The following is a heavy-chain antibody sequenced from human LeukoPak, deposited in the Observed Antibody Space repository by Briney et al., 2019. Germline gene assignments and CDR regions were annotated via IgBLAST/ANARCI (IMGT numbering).Heavy chain of an antibody. CDR1: GGSISSGTYY. V-gene: IGHV4-39*07. Sequence: SETLSLTCTVSGGSISSGTYYWGWIRQPPGKGLEWIGEINHSGSTNYNPSLKSRVTISVDTSKNQFSLKLSSVTAADTAVYYCARVKLRDWFDPWGQGTLVTVSS. CDR2: INHSGST. CDR3: ARVKLRDWFDP. D-gene: IGHD4-17*01. J-gene: IGHJ5*02.